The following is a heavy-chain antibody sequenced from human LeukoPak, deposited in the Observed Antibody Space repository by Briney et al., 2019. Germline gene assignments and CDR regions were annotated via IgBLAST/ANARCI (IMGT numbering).Heavy chain of an antibody. D-gene: IGHD2-15*01. J-gene: IGHJ5*02. CDR2: INHSGST. CDR3: ASLVVVVAPQEGWFDP. V-gene: IGHV4-34*01. Sequence: SETLSLTCAVYGGSFSGYYWSWIRQPPGKGLEWIGEINHSGSTNYNPSLKSRVTISVDTSKNQFSLKLSSVTAAGTAVYYCASLVVVVAPQEGWFDPWGQGTLVTVSS. CDR1: GGSFSGYY.